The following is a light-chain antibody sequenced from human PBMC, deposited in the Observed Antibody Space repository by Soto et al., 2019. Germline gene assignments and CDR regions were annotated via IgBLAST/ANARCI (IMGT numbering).Light chain of an antibody. CDR1: SSDVGSYNL. CDR3: CSYAGSITCVV. Sequence: QSALTQPASVSGSPGQSITISCTGTSSDVGSYNLVSWYQQHPGKAPKLMIYEGSKRPSGVSNRFSGSKSGNTASLTISGLQAEDEADYYCCSYAGSITCVVFGGGTKLTVL. V-gene: IGLV2-23*01. J-gene: IGLJ2*01. CDR2: EGS.